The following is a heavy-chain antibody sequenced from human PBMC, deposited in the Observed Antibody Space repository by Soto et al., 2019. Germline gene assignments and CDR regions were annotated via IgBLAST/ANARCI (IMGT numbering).Heavy chain of an antibody. Sequence: PSETMSLTCTVSCGKIISVGDYRIWKRKHPGKGLEWIGYIYYSGSTYYNPSLKSRVTISVDTSKNQFSLKLSSVTAADTAVYYCARRTGDDSSGYYSFDYWGQGTLVTVSS. J-gene: IGHJ4*02. CDR1: CGKIISVGDY. CDR3: ARRTGDDSSGYYSFDY. D-gene: IGHD3-22*01. V-gene: IGHV4-31*03. CDR2: IYYSGST.